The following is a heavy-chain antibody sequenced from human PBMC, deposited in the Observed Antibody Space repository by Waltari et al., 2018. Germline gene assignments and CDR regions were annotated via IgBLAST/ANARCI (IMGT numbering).Heavy chain of an antibody. D-gene: IGHD2-15*01. CDR3: ARDVAYCSGGSCYFWYFDL. J-gene: IGHJ2*01. Sequence: QVQLVQSGAEVKKPGSSVKVSCKASGGTFSSYAISWVRQATGQGLEWMGGTIPTFVTANYAQKFQGRATITADESTSTAYMELSSLRSEDTAVYYCARDVAYCSGGSCYFWYFDLWGRGTLVTVSS. CDR2: TIPTFVTA. V-gene: IGHV1-69*01. CDR1: GGTFSSYA.